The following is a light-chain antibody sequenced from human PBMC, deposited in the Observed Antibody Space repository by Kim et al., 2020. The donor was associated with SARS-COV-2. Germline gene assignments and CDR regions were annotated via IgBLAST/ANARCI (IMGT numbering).Light chain of an antibody. CDR2: DTS. J-gene: IGKJ1*01. CDR1: QSVSSSY. Sequence: SAPGDRATLSCRASQSVSSSYLGWYQQKPGQAPRLLIYDTSSRATGIPDRFSGSGSGTDFTLTISRLEPEDFAVYYCQQYSSSQTFGQGTKVDIK. V-gene: IGKV3-20*01. CDR3: QQYSSSQT.